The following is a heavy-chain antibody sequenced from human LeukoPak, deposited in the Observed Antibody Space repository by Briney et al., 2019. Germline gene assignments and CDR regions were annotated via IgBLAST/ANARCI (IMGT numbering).Heavy chain of an antibody. V-gene: IGHV3-7*01. J-gene: IGHJ4*02. Sequence: TGGSLRLSCAPSGSMFSRHWMSWVRQAPGKGPEWVANIKQDGSERYYVDSVKGRFTISRDNAKNSLYLQMNSLRAEDTAVYYCARDGGHSTDFDYWGQGTLVTVSS. CDR2: IKQDGSER. D-gene: IGHD2/OR15-2a*01. CDR3: ARDGGHSTDFDY. CDR1: GSMFSRHW.